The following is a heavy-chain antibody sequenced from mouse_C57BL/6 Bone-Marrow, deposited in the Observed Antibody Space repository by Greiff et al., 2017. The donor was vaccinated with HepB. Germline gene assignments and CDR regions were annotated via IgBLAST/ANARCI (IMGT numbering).Heavy chain of an antibody. D-gene: IGHD1-2*01. CDR2: ISDGGSYT. V-gene: IGHV5-4*01. Sequence: EVQRVESGGGLVKPGGSLKLSCAASGFTFSSYAMSWVRQTPEKRLEWVATISDGGSYTYYPDNVKGRFTISRDNAKNNLYLQMSHLKSEDTAMYYCARENYGSWGQGTSVTVSS. CDR1: GFTFSSYA. CDR3: ARENYGS. J-gene: IGHJ4*01.